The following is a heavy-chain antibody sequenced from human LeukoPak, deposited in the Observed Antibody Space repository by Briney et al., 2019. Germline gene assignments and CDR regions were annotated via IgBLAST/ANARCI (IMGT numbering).Heavy chain of an antibody. CDR2: FDPEDGET. D-gene: IGHD5-12*01. V-gene: IGHV1-24*01. CDR1: GYTLTELS. J-gene: IGHJ4*02. Sequence: GASVKVSCKVSGYTLTELSMHWVRQAPGKGLEWMGGFDPEDGETIYAQKFQGRVTMTEDTSTDTAYMELSSLRSEDTAVYYCATGVDIVATTPRFDYWGQGTLVTVSS. CDR3: ATGVDIVATTPRFDY.